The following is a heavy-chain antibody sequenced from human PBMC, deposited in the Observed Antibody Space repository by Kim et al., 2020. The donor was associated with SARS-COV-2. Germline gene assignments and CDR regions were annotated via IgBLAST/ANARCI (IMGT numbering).Heavy chain of an antibody. CDR2: IIPIFGTA. J-gene: IGHJ6*02. CDR3: AKRDGYNYYYGMDV. V-gene: IGHV1-69*13. Sequence: SVKVSCKASGGTFSSYAISWVRQAPGQGLEWMGGIIPIFGTASYAQKFQGRVTITADESTSTAYMELSSLRSEDTAVYYCAKRDGYNYYYGMDVWGQGTTVTVSS. CDR1: GGTFSSYA. D-gene: IGHD5-12*01.